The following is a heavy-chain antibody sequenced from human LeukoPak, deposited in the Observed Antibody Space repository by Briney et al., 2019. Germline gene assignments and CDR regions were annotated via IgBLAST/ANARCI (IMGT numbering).Heavy chain of an antibody. CDR1: GGTFSSYA. D-gene: IGHD3-16*02. Sequence: SVKVSCKASGGTFSSYAISWVRQAPGQGLEWMGRIIPILGIANYAQKFQGRVTITADKSTSTAYMELSSLRSEDTAVYYCAKVRSLTDDYVWGSYRPFDYWGQGTLVTVSS. CDR3: AKVRSLTDDYVWGSYRPFDY. V-gene: IGHV1-69*04. J-gene: IGHJ4*02. CDR2: IIPILGIA.